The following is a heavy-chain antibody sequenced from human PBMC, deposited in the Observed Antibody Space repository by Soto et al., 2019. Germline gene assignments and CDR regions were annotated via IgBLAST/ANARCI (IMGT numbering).Heavy chain of an antibody. J-gene: IGHJ5*02. CDR1: GGTFSSYT. D-gene: IGHD2-15*01. Sequence: QVQLVQSGAEVKKPGSSVKVSCKASGGTFSSYTISWVRQAPGQGLEWMGRIISILGIANYAQKFQGRVTITADKATSTAYMELSSLRSEDTAVYYCARDRGARGYCSGGSCYNWFDPWGQGTLVTVSS. V-gene: IGHV1-69*08. CDR2: IISILGIA. CDR3: ARDRGARGYCSGGSCYNWFDP.